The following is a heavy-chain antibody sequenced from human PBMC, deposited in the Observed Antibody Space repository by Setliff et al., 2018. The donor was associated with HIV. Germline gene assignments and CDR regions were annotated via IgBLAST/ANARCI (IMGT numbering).Heavy chain of an antibody. J-gene: IGHJ6*03. V-gene: IGHV1-3*01. CDR1: GYTFTSYA. CDR3: ARDGGDAAMVSYYYYYYMDV. Sequence: ASVKVSCKASGYTFTSYAMHWVRQAPGQRLEWMGWINAGNGNTKYSQKFQGRVTITRDTSASTAYMELSSLRSEDTAVYYCARDGGDAAMVSYYYYYYMDVWGKGTTVTVSS. CDR2: INAGNGNT. D-gene: IGHD5-18*01.